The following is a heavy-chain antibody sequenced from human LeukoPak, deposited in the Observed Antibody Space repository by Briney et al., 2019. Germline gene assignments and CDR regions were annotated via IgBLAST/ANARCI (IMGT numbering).Heavy chain of an antibody. Sequence: GGSLRLSCAASGFTFSRHTMNWVRQAPGKGIEWVSSITSTSSNIYYADSVKGRFTLSRDNTRNSLYLQISSLRAEDTAVYYCARGLYCGDVNCYFRRSFDLWGQGTLVIVSS. D-gene: IGHD2-15*01. CDR3: ARGLYCGDVNCYFRRSFDL. J-gene: IGHJ3*01. CDR1: GFTFSRHT. V-gene: IGHV3-21*01. CDR2: ITSTSSNI.